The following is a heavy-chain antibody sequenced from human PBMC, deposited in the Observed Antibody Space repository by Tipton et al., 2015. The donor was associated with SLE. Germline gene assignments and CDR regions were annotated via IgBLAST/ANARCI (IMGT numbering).Heavy chain of an antibody. CDR3: ARANPGPDYDFWSGSYYYYMDX. Sequence: SGPEVKXPXASVXVSXXXSGXXXXXXXXXXXXXAPXXXXEWMGIINPSGGSTSYAQKXPGRVTMTRDTSTSTVYMELSSLRSEDTAVYYCARANPGPDYDFWSGSYYYYMDXXGXXXTVTISS. CDR1: GXXXXXXX. V-gene: IGHV1-46*01. CDR2: INPSGGST. D-gene: IGHD3-3*01. J-gene: IGHJ6*03.